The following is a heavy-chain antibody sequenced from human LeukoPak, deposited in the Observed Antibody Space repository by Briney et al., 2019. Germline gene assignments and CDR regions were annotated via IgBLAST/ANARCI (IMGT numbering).Heavy chain of an antibody. CDR1: GFTFSSYG. V-gene: IGHV3-30*02. J-gene: IGHJ4*02. Sequence: GGSLILSCAASGFTFSSYGMHWVRQAPGKGLEWVAFIRYDVSNKYYADSVKGRFTISRDNSKNTLYLQMNSLRAEDTAVYYCARESKTISYYYDSSGIFDYWGQGTLVTVSS. D-gene: IGHD3-22*01. CDR2: IRYDVSNK. CDR3: ARESKTISYYYDSSGIFDY.